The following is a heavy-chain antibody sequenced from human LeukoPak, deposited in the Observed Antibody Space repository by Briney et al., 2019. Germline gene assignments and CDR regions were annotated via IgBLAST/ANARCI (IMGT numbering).Heavy chain of an antibody. D-gene: IGHD6-13*01. CDR1: TYSISSAYY. CDR3: ARQYSTNWYDDRGWFDP. V-gene: IGHV4-38-2*02. J-gene: IGHJ5*02. CDR2: IYHSGST. Sequence: SETLSLTRSVSTYSISSAYYWGWIRQPPGKGLQWIGSIYHSGSTSYNPSLKSRVTISVDTSKNQFSLKLSSVTAADTAFYYCARQYSTNWYDDRGWFDPWGQGTLVTVSS.